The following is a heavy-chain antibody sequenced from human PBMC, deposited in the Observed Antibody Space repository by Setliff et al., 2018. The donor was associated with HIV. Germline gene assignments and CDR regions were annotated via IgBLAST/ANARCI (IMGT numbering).Heavy chain of an antibody. D-gene: IGHD5-18*01. J-gene: IGHJ6*03. V-gene: IGHV3-23*03. CDR2: IYSGGSST. CDR1: GFTFSSYA. CDR3: ARDSEDTAWDYYYYMDV. Sequence: QPGGSLRLSCAASGFTFSSYAMSWVRQAPGKGLEWVSLIYSGGSSTYYADSVKGRFTISRDNAKNSLYLQMNSLRAEDTAVYYCARDSEDTAWDYYYYMDVWGKGTTVTVSS.